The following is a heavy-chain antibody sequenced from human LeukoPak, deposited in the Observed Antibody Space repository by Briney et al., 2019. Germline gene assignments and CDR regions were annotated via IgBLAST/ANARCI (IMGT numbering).Heavy chain of an antibody. CDR2: INHSGST. D-gene: IGHD2-8*01. CDR1: VGSFSGYY. V-gene: IGHV4-34*01. J-gene: IGHJ5*02. CDR3: ARARRYCTNGVCYTWGNWFDP. Sequence: SETLSLTCAVYVGSFSGYYWSWIRQPPGKGLEWIGEINHSGSTNYNPSLKSRVTISVDTSKNQFSLKLSSVTAADTAVYYCARARRYCTNGVCYTWGNWFDPWGQGTLVTVSS.